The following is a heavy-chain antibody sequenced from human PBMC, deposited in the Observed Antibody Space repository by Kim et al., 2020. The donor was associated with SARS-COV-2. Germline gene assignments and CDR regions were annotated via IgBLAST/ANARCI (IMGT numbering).Heavy chain of an antibody. J-gene: IGHJ4*02. V-gene: IGHV3-23*01. Sequence: GGSLRLSCVAPGFTFTTYAMNWVRQAPGKGLEWVSGISGGGGSTYYADSVKGRFXISRDSAKNTLSLQMKXLRAEDTAVYYCAKGXWVTTQTSGGGFLGYWGQGTXVTVSS. CDR1: GFTFTTYA. CDR2: ISGGGGST. CDR3: AKGXWVTTQTSGGGFLGY. D-gene: IGHD4-17*01.